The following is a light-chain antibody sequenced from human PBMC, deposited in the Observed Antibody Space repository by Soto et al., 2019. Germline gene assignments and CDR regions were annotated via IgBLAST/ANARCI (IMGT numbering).Light chain of an antibody. CDR2: AAS. Sequence: DIQMTQSPSSLSASVGDRVTITCRESQSVSNYLQWYQQKTGHAPKLLVYAASSLHSGVPSRCSGSGSGTDFTLTISSLQPEDFATYYCLQTYTSLTWTFGQGTKVDIK. J-gene: IGKJ1*01. CDR3: LQTYTSLTWT. V-gene: IGKV1-39*01. CDR1: QSVSNY.